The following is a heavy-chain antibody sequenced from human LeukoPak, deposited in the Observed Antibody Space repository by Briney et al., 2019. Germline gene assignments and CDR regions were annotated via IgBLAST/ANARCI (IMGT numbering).Heavy chain of an antibody. CDR1: GGSISSYY. J-gene: IGHJ1*01. Sequence: SETLSLTCTVSGGSISSYYWSWLRQPPGKGLGWIGYIYYSGSTNYNPSLKSRVTISVDTSKNQFSLKLSSVTAADTAVYYCASYIGGRFQHWGQGTLVTVSS. CDR2: IYYSGST. V-gene: IGHV4-59*01. D-gene: IGHD3-16*01. CDR3: ASYIGGRFQH.